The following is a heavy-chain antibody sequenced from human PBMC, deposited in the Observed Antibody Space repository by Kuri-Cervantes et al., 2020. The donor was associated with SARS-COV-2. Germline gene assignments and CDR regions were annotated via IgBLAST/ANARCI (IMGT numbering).Heavy chain of an antibody. Sequence: ASVKVSCKASGYTFTSYDINWVRQATGQGLEWMGWMNPNSGNTGYAQKFQGSVTITRNTSISTAYMELSSLRSEDTAVYYCARALYCSYVSFDLWGRGTLVTVSS. CDR1: GYTFTSYD. D-gene: IGHD3-16*01. CDR3: ARALYCSYVSFDL. V-gene: IGHV1-8*03. CDR2: MNPNSGNT. J-gene: IGHJ2*01.